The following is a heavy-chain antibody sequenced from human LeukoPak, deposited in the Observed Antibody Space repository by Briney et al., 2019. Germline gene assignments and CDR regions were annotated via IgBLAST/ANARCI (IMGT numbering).Heavy chain of an antibody. J-gene: IGHJ5*02. CDR1: GGSISSSSYY. V-gene: IGHV4-39*07. CDR3: ARDNKGWDYGDYWGDNWFDP. D-gene: IGHD4-17*01. CDR2: IYYSGST. Sequence: PSETLSLTCTVSGGSISSSSYYWGWIRQPPGKGLEWIGSIYYSGSTYYNPSLKSRVTISVDTSKNQFSLKLSSVTAADTAVYYCARDNKGWDYGDYWGDNWFDPWGQGTLVTVSS.